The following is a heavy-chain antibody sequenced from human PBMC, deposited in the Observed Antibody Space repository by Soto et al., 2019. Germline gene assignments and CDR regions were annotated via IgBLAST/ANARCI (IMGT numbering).Heavy chain of an antibody. D-gene: IGHD1-26*01. V-gene: IGHV1-69*04. CDR3: ARGQSGNYYDNYFNY. CDR1: EGTFSSYA. J-gene: IGHJ4*02. Sequence: GASVKVSGKASEGTFSSYAISWVRQAPGQGPEWMGSITPILGTANYAQKFQDRVTLTADTSTSTAYMKLSSLRSEDTAVYYCARGQSGNYYDNYFNYWGQGTPVTVSS. CDR2: ITPILGTA.